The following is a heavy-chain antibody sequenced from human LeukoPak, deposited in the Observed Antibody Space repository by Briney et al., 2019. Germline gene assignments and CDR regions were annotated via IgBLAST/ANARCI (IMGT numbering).Heavy chain of an antibody. D-gene: IGHD4-17*01. CDR3: ASGLYGDHALDY. V-gene: IGHV3-33*01. CDR1: GFTFSSYG. CDR2: IWYDGSNK. Sequence: GGSLRLSCAASGFTFSSYGMHWVRQAPGKGLEWVAVIWYDGSNKYYADSVKGRFTISRDNSKNTLYLQMNSLRAEDTAVYYCASGLYGDHALDYWGQGTLVTVSS. J-gene: IGHJ4*02.